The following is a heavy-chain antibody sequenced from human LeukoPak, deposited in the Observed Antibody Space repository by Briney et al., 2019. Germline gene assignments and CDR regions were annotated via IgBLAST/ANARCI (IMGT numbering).Heavy chain of an antibody. CDR3: ARNYVRWFDP. V-gene: IGHV4-34*01. Sequence: SETLSLTCAVYGGSLSGYYWSWIRQPPGKGLEWIGEINHSGSTNYNPSLKSRATISVDTSKNQFTLKLSSVTAADTAVYYCARNYVRWFDPWGQGTLVTVSS. J-gene: IGHJ5*02. D-gene: IGHD4-11*01. CDR2: INHSGST. CDR1: GGSLSGYY.